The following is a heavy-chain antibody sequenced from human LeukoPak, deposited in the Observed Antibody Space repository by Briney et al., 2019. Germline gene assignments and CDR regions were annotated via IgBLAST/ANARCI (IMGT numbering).Heavy chain of an antibody. V-gene: IGHV3-9*01. CDR1: GFTFDDYA. CDR3: AKGGGNHDAFDI. Sequence: SLRLSCAASGFTFDDYAMHWVRQAPGKGLEWVSGISWNSGSIGYADSVKGRFTISRDNSKNTLYLQMNSLRAEDTAVYYCAKGGGNHDAFDIWGQGTMVTVSS. CDR2: ISWNSGSI. D-gene: IGHD1-1*01. J-gene: IGHJ3*02.